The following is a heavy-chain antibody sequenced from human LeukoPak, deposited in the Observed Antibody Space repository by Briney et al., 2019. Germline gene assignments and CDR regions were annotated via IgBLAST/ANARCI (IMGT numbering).Heavy chain of an antibody. CDR3: ARDREANWEYYYYYYMDV. CDR2: ISSSSSTI. Sequence: PGGSLRLSCAASGFTFSSYSMNWVRQAPGKGLEWVSYISSSSSTIYYADSVKGRITISRDNAKNSLYLQMNSLRAEDTAVYYCARDREANWEYYYYYYMDVWGKGTTVTVSS. D-gene: IGHD7-27*01. J-gene: IGHJ6*03. CDR1: GFTFSSYS. V-gene: IGHV3-48*04.